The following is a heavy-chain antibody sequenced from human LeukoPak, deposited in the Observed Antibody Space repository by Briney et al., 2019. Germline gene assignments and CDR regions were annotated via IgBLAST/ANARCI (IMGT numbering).Heavy chain of an antibody. CDR2: VSTTGGST. J-gene: IGHJ3*02. CDR1: SFTFSSYV. V-gene: IGHV3-23*01. Sequence: GGSLRPSCGASSFTFSSYVMSWVRQAPGKGLEWVSTVSTTGGSTYYADSVKGRFTISRDNSKDTLYLQMNSLRAEDTAVYYCATHELKDAFDIWGQGTMVTVSS. D-gene: IGHD3-10*01. CDR3: ATHELKDAFDI.